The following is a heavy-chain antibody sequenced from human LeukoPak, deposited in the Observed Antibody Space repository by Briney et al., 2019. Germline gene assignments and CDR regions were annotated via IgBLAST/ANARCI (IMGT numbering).Heavy chain of an antibody. CDR1: GYAFTSYH. V-gene: IGHV1-46*01. J-gene: IGHJ6*02. D-gene: IGHD6-6*01. Sequence: ASVKVSCKASGYAFTSYHIHWMRQAPGQGLGWMGIIIPSSGSTTYAQKFQGRVTITADESTSTAYMELSSLRSEDTAVYYCARTVVYSSSSPYYYGLDVWGQGTTVTVSS. CDR2: IIPSSGST. CDR3: ARTVVYSSSSPYYYGLDV.